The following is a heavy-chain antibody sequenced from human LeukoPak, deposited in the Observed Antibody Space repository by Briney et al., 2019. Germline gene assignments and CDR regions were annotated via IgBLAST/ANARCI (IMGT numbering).Heavy chain of an antibody. CDR1: GFTFASYA. CDR2: VSGSGGST. Sequence: GGSLRLSWAASGFTFASYAMTWVRQAPGKGLEWVSAVSGSGGSTYSADSVKGRFTISSDNSNHTLYLKINSLRAEDTAVYYCEKIGSSGYYYGKWFDPWGQGTLVTVSS. V-gene: IGHV3-23*01. D-gene: IGHD3-22*01. CDR3: EKIGSSGYYYGKWFDP. J-gene: IGHJ5*02.